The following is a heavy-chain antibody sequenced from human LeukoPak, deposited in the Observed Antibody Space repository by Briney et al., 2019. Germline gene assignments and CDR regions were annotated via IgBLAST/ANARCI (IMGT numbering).Heavy chain of an antibody. D-gene: IGHD3-22*01. CDR1: GFTFSNYA. Sequence: PGRSLRLSCAASGFTFSNYAMHWVRQAPGKGLEWVAVISYDGSNKYYADSVKGRFSISRDNSKNTLYLQMNSLRAEDTAVYYCAKAHGRYYYDSRDAFDIWGQGTMVTVSS. CDR2: ISYDGSNK. CDR3: AKAHGRYYYDSRDAFDI. V-gene: IGHV3-30-3*01. J-gene: IGHJ3*02.